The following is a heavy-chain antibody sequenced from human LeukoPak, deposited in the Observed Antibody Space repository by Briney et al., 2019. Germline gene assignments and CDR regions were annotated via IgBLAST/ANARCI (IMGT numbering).Heavy chain of an antibody. V-gene: IGHV3-23*01. CDR2: LCESSGST. J-gene: IGHJ4*02. D-gene: IGHD6-13*01. CDR1: GFISTNYA. CDR3: VKVAAAGGHYFDY. Sequence: GASLRLSCAASGFISTNYAMSWVRQGPGKGLEWVSSLCESSGSTYYADSVKGRFTISRDNSKNTLYLQMSSLRAEDTAVYYCVKVAAAGGHYFDYWGQGTLVTVSS.